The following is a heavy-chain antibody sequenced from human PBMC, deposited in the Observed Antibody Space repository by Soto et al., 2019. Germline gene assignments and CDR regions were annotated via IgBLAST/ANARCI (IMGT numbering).Heavy chain of an antibody. CDR2: IIPIFGTA. CDR3: ARSRADFWRGINWFDP. V-gene: IGHV1-69*06. J-gene: IGHJ5*02. Sequence: SVKVSCKASGGTFSSYAISWVRQAPGQGLEWMGGIIPIFGTANYAQKFQGRVTITADKSTSTAYMELSSLRSEDTAVYYCARSRADFWRGINWFDPWGQGTLVTVSS. D-gene: IGHD3-3*01. CDR1: GGTFSSYA.